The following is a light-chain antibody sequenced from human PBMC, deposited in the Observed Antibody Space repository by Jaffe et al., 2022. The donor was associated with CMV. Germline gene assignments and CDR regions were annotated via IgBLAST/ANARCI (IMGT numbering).Light chain of an antibody. J-gene: IGKJ3*01. V-gene: IGKV2-30*01. CDR2: RVS. Sequence: EVVLTQSPLSLPVTLGQPASISCRASESVVKSDGYTYLHWFHQRPGQSPRHLIYRVSNRDSGVPDRFSGSGSVTDFTLKISRVEAEDVGVYYCMQGTHWPLTFGPGTRVDIK. CDR3: MQGTHWPLT. CDR1: ESVVKSDGYTY.